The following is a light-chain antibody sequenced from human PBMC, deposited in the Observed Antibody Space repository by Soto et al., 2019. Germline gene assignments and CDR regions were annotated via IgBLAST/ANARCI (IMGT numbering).Light chain of an antibody. Sequence: ELTQSPGTLSLSPGERATLSSRASQSITSNYLAWYQQQPGQAPRLLIYGASTRAAGVPDRFSGSGSGTDFTLTITRLEPEDFAVYYCQRYGRSHLLYTFCQGTKLGVK. CDR1: QSITSNY. V-gene: IGKV3-20*01. J-gene: IGKJ2*01. CDR2: GAS. CDR3: QRYGRSHLLYT.